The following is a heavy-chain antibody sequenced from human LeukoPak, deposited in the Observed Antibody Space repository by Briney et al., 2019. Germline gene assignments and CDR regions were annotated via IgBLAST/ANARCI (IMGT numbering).Heavy chain of an antibody. CDR1: GYAFTSYD. Sequence: GASVKVPCKASGYAFTSYDINWVRQATGQGLEWMGWMNPNSGNTGYAQKFQGRVTMTRNTSISTAYMELSSLRSEDTAVYYCARGLGVGADFDYWGQGTLVTVSS. J-gene: IGHJ4*02. V-gene: IGHV1-8*01. CDR3: ARGLGVGADFDY. CDR2: MNPNSGNT. D-gene: IGHD1-26*01.